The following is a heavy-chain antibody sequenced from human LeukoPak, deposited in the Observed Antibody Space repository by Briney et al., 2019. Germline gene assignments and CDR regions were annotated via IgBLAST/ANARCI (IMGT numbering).Heavy chain of an antibody. CDR1: GYTFTGYY. J-gene: IGHJ4*02. CDR3: ARNYGSGEFDY. Sequence: ASVKVSCKASGYTFTGYYMHWVRQAPGQGLEWMGWINPNSGGTNYAQKFQGRVTITRDTSASTAYMELSSLTSEDMAVYYCARNYGSGEFDYWGQGTLVTVSS. D-gene: IGHD3-10*01. V-gene: IGHV1-2*02. CDR2: INPNSGGT.